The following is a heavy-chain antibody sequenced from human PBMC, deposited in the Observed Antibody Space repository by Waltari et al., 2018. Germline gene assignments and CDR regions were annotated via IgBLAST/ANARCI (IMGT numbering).Heavy chain of an antibody. J-gene: IGHJ4*02. V-gene: IGHV4-34*01. CDR3: ASISGRIRVRGPSDY. D-gene: IGHD3-10*01. Sequence: QVQLQQWGAGLLKPSETLSLTCAVYGGSFSGYYWSWIRQPPGKGLEWIGEINHSGSHNHNPSLQSRVNISVDTSKNPFSLKLSSVTAADTAVYYCASISGRIRVRGPSDYWGQGTLVTVSS. CDR2: INHSGSH. CDR1: GGSFSGYY.